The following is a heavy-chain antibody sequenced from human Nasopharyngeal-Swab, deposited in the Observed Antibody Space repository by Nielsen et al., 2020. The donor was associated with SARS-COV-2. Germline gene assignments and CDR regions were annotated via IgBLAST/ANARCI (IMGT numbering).Heavy chain of an antibody. CDR2: ISAGSVTI. D-gene: IGHD6-25*01. J-gene: IGHJ4*02. V-gene: IGHV3-23*01. Sequence: GESLKISCAASGFTFRSYGMTWVRQAPGKGLEWVSSISAGSVTIHNADSVKGRFTISRDNSKNTLHLQMNSLRAEDTAVYYCAKDLFAERMRDFDYWGQGTLVAVSS. CDR3: AKDLFAERMRDFDY. CDR1: GFTFRSYG.